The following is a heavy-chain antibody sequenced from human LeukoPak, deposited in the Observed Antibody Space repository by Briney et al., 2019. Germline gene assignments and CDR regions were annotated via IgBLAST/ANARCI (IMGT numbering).Heavy chain of an antibody. CDR3: ARDTGHYPYYFDY. CDR2: MHFSGAT. Sequence: SEPLSLTCTVSGDSLGRYFWSWIRQSPTKGVEWLGYMHFSGATNYNPSLKSRLPISVDTSKKEFSLNLTSVTAADTAVYFCARDTGHYPYYFDYWGQGILVTVSS. CDR1: GDSLGRYF. V-gene: IGHV4-59*01. D-gene: IGHD3-9*01. J-gene: IGHJ4*02.